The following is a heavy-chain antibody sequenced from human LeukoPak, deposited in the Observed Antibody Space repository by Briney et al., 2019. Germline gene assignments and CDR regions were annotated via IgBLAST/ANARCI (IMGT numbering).Heavy chain of an antibody. V-gene: IGHV3-23*01. Sequence: PGGSLRLSCAVSGFTFSSYAMSWVRQAPGTGLEWVSAISGSGDSTSYADSVKGRFSVSRDNSKNTLYLQMNSLRAEDTALYYCARNISGGWYVDYWGQGTLVTVSS. D-gene: IGHD6-19*01. CDR1: GFTFSSYA. CDR3: ARNISGGWYVDY. J-gene: IGHJ4*02. CDR2: ISGSGDST.